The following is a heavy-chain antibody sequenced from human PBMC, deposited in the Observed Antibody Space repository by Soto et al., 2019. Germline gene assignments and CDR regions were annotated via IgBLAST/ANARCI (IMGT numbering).Heavy chain of an antibody. Sequence: EVQLLESGGGLVQPGGSLRLSCAASGFFFSSYAMSWVRQAPGKGLEWVSGIGGSGGYKSYADSVKGRFTISRDNSKNTLYLQMESLGAEDTAVYYCAKEAAMVSSTFNYFDYWGQGTLVAVSS. CDR2: IGGSGGYK. D-gene: IGHD6-13*01. CDR1: GFFFSSYA. CDR3: AKEAAMVSSTFNYFDY. J-gene: IGHJ4*02. V-gene: IGHV3-23*01.